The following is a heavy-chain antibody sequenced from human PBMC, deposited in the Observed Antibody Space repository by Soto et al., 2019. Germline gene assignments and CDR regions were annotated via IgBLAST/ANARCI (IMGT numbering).Heavy chain of an antibody. CDR2: IIPIFGTA. V-gene: IGHV1-69*13. CDR1: GGTFSSYA. CDR3: ASGYCSSTSCLRFSYYYYGMDV. D-gene: IGHD2-2*01. J-gene: IGHJ6*02. Sequence: SVKVSCKVSGGTFSSYAISWVRQAPGQGLEWMGGIIPIFGTANYAQKFQGRVTITADESTSTAYMELSSLRSEDTAVYYCASGYCSSTSCLRFSYYYYGMDVWGQGTTVTVSS.